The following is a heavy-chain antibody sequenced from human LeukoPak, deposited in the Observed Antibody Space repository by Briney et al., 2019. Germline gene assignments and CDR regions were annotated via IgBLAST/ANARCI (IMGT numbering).Heavy chain of an antibody. CDR3: ARDGLTNYYYFYMDV. Sequence: ASVKVSCKASGYTFTGYYIHWVRQAPGQGLEWMGWINPNSGGTNYAQKFQGRVTMTRDTSISTAYMELSRLRSDDTAVYYCARDGLTNYYYFYMDVWGKGTTVTVPS. V-gene: IGHV1-2*02. J-gene: IGHJ6*03. CDR1: GYTFTGYY. CDR2: INPNSGGT. D-gene: IGHD3-3*01.